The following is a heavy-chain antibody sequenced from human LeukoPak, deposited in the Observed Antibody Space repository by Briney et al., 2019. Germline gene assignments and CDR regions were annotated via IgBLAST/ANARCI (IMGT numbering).Heavy chain of an antibody. Sequence: GGSLRLSCAASGFTFSSYGMYWVRQAPGKGLEWVAVIWYGGSNKYYADSVKGRFTISRDNSKNTLYLQMNSLRAEDTAVYYCAKSGVTIFGVAPDYYMDVWGKGTTVTVSS. CDR2: IWYGGSNK. J-gene: IGHJ6*03. D-gene: IGHD3-3*01. CDR1: GFTFSSYG. CDR3: AKSGVTIFGVAPDYYMDV. V-gene: IGHV3-33*08.